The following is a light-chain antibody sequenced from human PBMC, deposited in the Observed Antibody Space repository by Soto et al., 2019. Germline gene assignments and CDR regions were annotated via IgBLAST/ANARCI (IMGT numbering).Light chain of an antibody. Sequence: EIVLTQYPGTRSLSPGERATLSCGASQSVSCSYLAWYQQNPGQAPRLLIYGASSRATGIPDRFSGIGSGTDFTLTISRLETEDFAVYYCQQYNNWPPETFGQGTKVDIK. V-gene: IGKV3-20*01. CDR2: GAS. CDR1: QSVSCSY. CDR3: QQYNNWPPET. J-gene: IGKJ1*01.